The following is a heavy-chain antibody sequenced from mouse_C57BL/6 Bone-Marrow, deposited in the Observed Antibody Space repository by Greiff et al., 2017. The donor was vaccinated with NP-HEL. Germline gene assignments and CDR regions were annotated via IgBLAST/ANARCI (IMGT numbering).Heavy chain of an antibody. J-gene: IGHJ2*01. CDR3: AGHFKLSSGDD. CDR2: ISSGGSYT. D-gene: IGHD1-1*01. CDR1: GFTFSSYG. Sequence: EVMLVESGGDLVKPGGSLKLSCAASGFTFSSYGMSWVRQTPDKRLEWVATISSGGSYTYYPDSVKGRFTIPRDNGKNRLCLQVSRLKSEDTAMYYCAGHFKLSSGDDWGQGTTRTVSS. V-gene: IGHV5-6*01.